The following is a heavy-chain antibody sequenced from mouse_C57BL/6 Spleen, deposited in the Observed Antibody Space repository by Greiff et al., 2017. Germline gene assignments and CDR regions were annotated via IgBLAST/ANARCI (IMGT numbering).Heavy chain of an antibody. CDR1: GYTFTSYW. Sequence: EVQLQQSGTVLARPGASVKMSCKTSGYTFTSYWMHWVKQRPGQGLEWIGAIYPGNSDTSYNQKFKGKAKLTAVTSASTAYMELSSLTNEDSAVYYCTRYPYGSRGGFAYWGQGTLVTVSA. CDR3: TRYPYGSRGGFAY. V-gene: IGHV1-5*01. J-gene: IGHJ3*01. D-gene: IGHD1-1*01. CDR2: IYPGNSDT.